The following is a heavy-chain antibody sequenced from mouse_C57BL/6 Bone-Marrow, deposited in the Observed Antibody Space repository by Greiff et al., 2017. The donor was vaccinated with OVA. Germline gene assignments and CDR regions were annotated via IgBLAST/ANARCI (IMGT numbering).Heavy chain of an antibody. CDR3: ARNYYYGSSYGFAY. D-gene: IGHD1-1*01. V-gene: IGHV8-8*01. J-gene: IGHJ3*01. CDR1: GFSLSTFGMG. CDR2: IWWDDDK. Sequence: QVTLKESGPGILQPSQTLSLTCSFSGFSLSTFGMGVGWIRQPSGKGLEWLAHIWWDDDKYYNPALKSRLTISKDTSKNQVFLKIANVDTADTATYYCARNYYYGSSYGFAYWGQGTLVTVSA.